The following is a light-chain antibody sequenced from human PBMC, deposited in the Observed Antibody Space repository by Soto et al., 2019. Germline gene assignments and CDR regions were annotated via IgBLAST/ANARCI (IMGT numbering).Light chain of an antibody. CDR1: QRISNW. Sequence: DTQMTPSPSTLSASVGDRVIITSRTSQRISNWLAWYKQKPGNAPNLLIYRTSSLESGVPSRFIGSGSGTEFTLIISSLQPDDVATYYCQQYNTYRWTFGQGTKVDIK. CDR3: QQYNTYRWT. V-gene: IGKV1-5*03. CDR2: RTS. J-gene: IGKJ1*01.